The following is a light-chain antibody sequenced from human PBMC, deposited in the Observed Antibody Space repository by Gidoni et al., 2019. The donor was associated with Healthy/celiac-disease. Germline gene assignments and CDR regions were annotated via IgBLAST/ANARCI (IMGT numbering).Light chain of an antibody. CDR2: AAS. Sequence: DIQMTQSPSSLSASVGDRVTITCRASQSISSYLNWYQQKPGKAPKLLSYAASSLQSGVPSRFSGRGSGTDFTLTISSLKPEDCATYYCQQSYSTPFAFGPGTKVDIK. J-gene: IGKJ3*01. CDR3: QQSYSTPFA. V-gene: IGKV1-39*01. CDR1: QSISSY.